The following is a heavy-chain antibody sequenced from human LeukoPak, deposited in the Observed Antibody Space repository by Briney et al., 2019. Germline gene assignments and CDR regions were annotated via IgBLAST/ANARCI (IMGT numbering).Heavy chain of an antibody. V-gene: IGHV3-30*18. CDR3: AKDYDFWSGYSSTPSDY. Sequence: GRSLRLSCAASGFTFSSYGMHWVRQAPGKGLEWVAVISYDGSNKYYADSVKGRFTISRDNSKNTLYLQVNSLRAEDTAVYYCAKDYDFWSGYSSTPSDYWGQGTLVTVSS. CDR2: ISYDGSNK. J-gene: IGHJ4*02. CDR1: GFTFSSYG. D-gene: IGHD3-3*01.